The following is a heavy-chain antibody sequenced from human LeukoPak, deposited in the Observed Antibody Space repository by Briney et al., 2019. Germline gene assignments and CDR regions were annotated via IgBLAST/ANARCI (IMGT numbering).Heavy chain of an antibody. CDR3: AREQAAAPIDY. D-gene: IGHD6-13*01. Sequence: PGRSLRLSCAASGFTFSKYWMSWVRQAPGKGLEWVSSISSSSYIYYADSVKGRFTISRDNAKNSLYLQMNSLRAEDTAVYYCAREQAAAPIDYWGQGTLVTVSS. J-gene: IGHJ4*02. V-gene: IGHV3-21*01. CDR2: ISSSSYI. CDR1: GFTFSKYW.